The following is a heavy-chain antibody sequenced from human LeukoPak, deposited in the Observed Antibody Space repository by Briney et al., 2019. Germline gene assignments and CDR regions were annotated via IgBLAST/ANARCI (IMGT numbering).Heavy chain of an antibody. V-gene: IGHV3-7*03. J-gene: IGHJ6*04. D-gene: IGHD2-2*01. Sequence: QPGGSLRLSCAASGFTFSSYWMSWVRQAPGKGLEWVANIKQDGSEKYYVDSVKGRFTISRDNAKNSLYLQMNSLRAEDTAVYYCAKAYCSSTSCPWHVWGKGTTATISS. CDR3: AKAYCSSTSCPWHV. CDR1: GFTFSSYW. CDR2: IKQDGSEK.